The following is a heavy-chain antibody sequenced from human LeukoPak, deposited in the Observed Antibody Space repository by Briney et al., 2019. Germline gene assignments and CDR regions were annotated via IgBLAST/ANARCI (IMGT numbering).Heavy chain of an antibody. V-gene: IGHV4-4*07. Sequence: SETLSLTCTVSGGSISSYYWSWIRQPAGKGLEWIGRIYTSGSTNYNPSLKSRVTMSVDTSKNQFSLKLSSVTAADTAVYYCARHMPGYQLPEPLFDYWGQGTLVTVSS. CDR3: ARHMPGYQLPEPLFDY. D-gene: IGHD2-2*01. J-gene: IGHJ4*02. CDR2: IYTSGST. CDR1: GGSISSYY.